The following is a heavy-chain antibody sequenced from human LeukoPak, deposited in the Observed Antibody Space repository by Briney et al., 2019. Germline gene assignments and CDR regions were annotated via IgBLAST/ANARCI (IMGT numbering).Heavy chain of an antibody. D-gene: IGHD5-24*01. CDR2: IYYSGST. Sequence: SETLSLTCTVSGGSISSGDYYWSWIRQPPGKGLEWIGYIYYSGSTYYNPSLKSRVTISVDTSKNQFSLRLSSVTAADTAVYYCARGRRLDAFDIWGQGTMVTVSS. CDR1: GGSISSGDYY. CDR3: ARGRRLDAFDI. J-gene: IGHJ3*02. V-gene: IGHV4-30-4*08.